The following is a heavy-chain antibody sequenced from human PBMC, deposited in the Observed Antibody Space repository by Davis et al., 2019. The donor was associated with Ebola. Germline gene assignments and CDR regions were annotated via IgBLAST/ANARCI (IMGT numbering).Heavy chain of an antibody. CDR2: IKQDGSEK. D-gene: IGHD6-19*01. CDR3: AKGYSSGWYLGYFDY. Sequence: GESLKISCAASGFTFSSYWMSWVRQAPGKGLEWVANIKQDGSEKYYVDSVKGRFTISRDNSKNTLYLQMNSLRAEDTAVYYCAKGYSSGWYLGYFDYWGQGTLVTVSS. J-gene: IGHJ4*02. V-gene: IGHV3-7*03. CDR1: GFTFSSYW.